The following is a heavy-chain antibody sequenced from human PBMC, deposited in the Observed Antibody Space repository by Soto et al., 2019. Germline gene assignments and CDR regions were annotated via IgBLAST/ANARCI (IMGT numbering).Heavy chain of an antibody. Sequence: SVKVSCKASGFPFTTSAVQWVRQARGQRLEWMGWIVLGSGNTNYAQNFQGRVTITTDTSTTTAYMELTSLRSDDTAVYYCARAARITMTTDAFDIWGQGTMVTVSS. D-gene: IGHD3-22*01. CDR3: ARAARITMTTDAFDI. J-gene: IGHJ3*02. CDR1: GFPFTTSA. CDR2: IVLGSGNT. V-gene: IGHV1-58*01.